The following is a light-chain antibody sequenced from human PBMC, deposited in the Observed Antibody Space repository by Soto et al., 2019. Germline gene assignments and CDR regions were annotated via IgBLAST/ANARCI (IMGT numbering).Light chain of an antibody. V-gene: IGKV1-39*01. CDR3: QQYGSSPLFT. Sequence: DLQMTQSPSSLSASVGDRVTITCRASQSISSYLNWYQQKPGKAPKLLIYAASSLQSGVPSRFSGSGSGTDFTLTISRLEPEDFAVYYCQQYGSSPLFTFGPGTKVDIK. J-gene: IGKJ3*01. CDR1: QSISSY. CDR2: AAS.